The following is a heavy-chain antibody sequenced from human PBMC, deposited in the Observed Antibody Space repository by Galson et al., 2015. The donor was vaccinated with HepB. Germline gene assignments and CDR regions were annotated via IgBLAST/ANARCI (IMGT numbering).Heavy chain of an antibody. D-gene: IGHD6-19*01. J-gene: IGHJ4*02. V-gene: IGHV3-30*04. CDR1: GFTFSSYA. CDR2: ISYDGSNK. CDR3: ARDRPTVQWGGWYRLGWYFDY. Sequence: SLRLSCAASGFTFSSYAMHWVRQAPGKGLEWVAVISYDGSNKYYADSVKGRFTISRDNSKNTLYLQMNSLRAEDTAVYYCARDRPTVQWGGWYRLGWYFDYWGQGTLVTVSS.